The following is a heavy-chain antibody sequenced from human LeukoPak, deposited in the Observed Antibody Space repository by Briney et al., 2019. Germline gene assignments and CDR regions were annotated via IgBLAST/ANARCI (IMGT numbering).Heavy chain of an antibody. CDR2: IDPNSGDT. CDR1: GHTFTGYY. V-gene: IGHV1-2*02. D-gene: IGHD2-15*01. CDR3: ARRYCSGGSCYSPRNYYYYYMDV. Sequence: ASVKVSCKASGHTFTGYYMHWVRQAPGQGLEWMGWIDPNSGDTNYAQKLQGRVTMTTDTSTSTAYMELRSLRSDDTAVYYCARRYCSGGSCYSPRNYYYYYMDVWGKGTTVTVSS. J-gene: IGHJ6*03.